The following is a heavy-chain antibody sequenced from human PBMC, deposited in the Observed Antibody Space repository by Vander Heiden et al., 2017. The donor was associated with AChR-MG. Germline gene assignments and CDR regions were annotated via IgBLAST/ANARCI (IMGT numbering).Heavy chain of an antibody. V-gene: IGHV4-4*02. Sequence: QVQLQESRPGLVTPSGTLSLTCADYGGSISSSNGWSWVRQPPGKGLEWIGEIYHSGSTNYNPSLKSRVTISVDKSKNQFSLKLSSVTAADTAVYYCARDRITIVAGYYYYGMDVWGQGTTVTVSS. J-gene: IGHJ6*02. CDR2: IYHSGST. CDR3: ARDRITIVAGYYYYGMDV. D-gene: IGHD3-3*01. CDR1: GGSISSSNG.